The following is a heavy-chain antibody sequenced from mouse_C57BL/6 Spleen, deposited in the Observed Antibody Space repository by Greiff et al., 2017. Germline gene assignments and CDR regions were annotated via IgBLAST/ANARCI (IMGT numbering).Heavy chain of an antibody. Sequence: EVQLVESGGGLVKPGGSLKLSCAASGFTFSSYAMFWVRQTPEKRLEWVATISDGGSYTYYPDNVKGRFTISRDNAKNNLYLQMSHLKSEDTAMYYCARETTVVATDWYFDVWGTGTTVTVSS. CDR3: ARETTVVATDWYFDV. J-gene: IGHJ1*03. V-gene: IGHV5-4*01. D-gene: IGHD1-1*01. CDR2: ISDGGSYT. CDR1: GFTFSSYA.